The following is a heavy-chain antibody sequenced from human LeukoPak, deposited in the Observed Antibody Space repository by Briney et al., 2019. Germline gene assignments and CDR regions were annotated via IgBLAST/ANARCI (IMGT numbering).Heavy chain of an antibody. V-gene: IGHV3-33*01. J-gene: IGHJ4*02. CDR3: ARASSGWAFDY. CDR1: GFTFSSYG. Sequence: GGSLRLSCAASGFTFSSYGMHWVRQAPGKGLEWVAVIWYDGSNKYYADSVKGRFTISRDNSKNTLYLQMGSLRAEDMAVYYCARASSGWAFDYWGQGTLVTVSS. CDR2: IWYDGSNK. D-gene: IGHD6-19*01.